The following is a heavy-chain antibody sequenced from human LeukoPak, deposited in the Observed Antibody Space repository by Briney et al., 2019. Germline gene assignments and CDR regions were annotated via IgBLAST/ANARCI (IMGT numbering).Heavy chain of an antibody. V-gene: IGHV3-30*03. CDR2: ISYDGSNK. Sequence: GRSLRLSCAASGFTFSSYGMHWVRQAPGKGLEWVAVISYDGSNKYYADSVKGRFTISRDNSKNTLYLQMNSLRAEDTAVYYCVVGPLDCWGQGTLVTVSS. D-gene: IGHD1-14*01. CDR3: VVGPLDC. J-gene: IGHJ4*02. CDR1: GFTFSSYG.